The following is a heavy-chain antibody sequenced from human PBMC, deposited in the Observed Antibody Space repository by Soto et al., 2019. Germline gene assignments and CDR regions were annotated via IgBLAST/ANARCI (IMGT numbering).Heavy chain of an antibody. CDR1: GDTFSSSA. D-gene: IGHD3-22*01. V-gene: IGHV1-69*13. CDR3: ARAPFDNLGYQHPDVMAV. J-gene: IGHJ6*02. CDR2: IIPIFGTV. Sequence: GSAVKLSCKASGDTFSSSAINWVRQAPGQGLEWMGGIIPIFGTVNYAQKFKGRVTITAGESTRTAYMELSSLRSEDTAVYFCARAPFDNLGYQHPDVMAVWGQGNTV.